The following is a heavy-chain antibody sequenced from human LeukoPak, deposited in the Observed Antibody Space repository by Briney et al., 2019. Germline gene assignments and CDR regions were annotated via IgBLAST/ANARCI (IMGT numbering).Heavy chain of an antibody. CDR2: MNPNSGNT. CDR1: GYTFTSYD. D-gene: IGHD6-13*01. V-gene: IGHV1-8*01. Sequence: RASVKVSCKASGYTFTSYDINWVRQATGQGLEWMGWMNPNSGNTGYAQKFQGRVTMTRNTSISTAYMELSSLRSEDTAVYYCARVPGYGSSWQAYNWFDPWGQGTLVTVSS. CDR3: ARVPGYGSSWQAYNWFDP. J-gene: IGHJ5*02.